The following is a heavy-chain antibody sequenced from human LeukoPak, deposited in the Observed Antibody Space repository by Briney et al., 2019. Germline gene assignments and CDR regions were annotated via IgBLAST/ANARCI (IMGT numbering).Heavy chain of an antibody. J-gene: IGHJ4*02. Sequence: PGGSLRLSCAASGFTFSSYGMHWVRQAPGKGLEWVAFIRYDGSNKYYADSVKGRFTISRDNSKNTLYLQMGSLRAEDMAVYYCARGPITAMAYFDYWGQGTLVTVSS. V-gene: IGHV3-30*02. D-gene: IGHD5-18*01. CDR2: IRYDGSNK. CDR1: GFTFSSYG. CDR3: ARGPITAMAYFDY.